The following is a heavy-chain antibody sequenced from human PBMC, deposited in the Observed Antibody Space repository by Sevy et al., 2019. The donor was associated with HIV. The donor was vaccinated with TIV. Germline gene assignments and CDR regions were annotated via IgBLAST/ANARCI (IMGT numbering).Heavy chain of an antibody. V-gene: IGHV1-2*02. J-gene: IGHJ5*02. Sequence: ASVKVSCKASAHRFTDYFMYWMRQAPGQGLEWMGWINPNNGDTKYAQTFQGRVTLTRDTSMSTAYVELRRLTSDDTAVYYCARGGARYYDSYGSVWLDPWGQGTLVTVSS. CDR3: ARGGARYYDSYGSVWLDP. CDR2: INPNNGDT. CDR1: AHRFTDYF. D-gene: IGHD3-22*01.